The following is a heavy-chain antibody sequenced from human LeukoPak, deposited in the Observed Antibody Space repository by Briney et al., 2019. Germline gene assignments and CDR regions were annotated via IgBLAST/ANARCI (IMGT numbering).Heavy chain of an antibody. J-gene: IGHJ1*01. V-gene: IGHV3-48*04. CDR1: GFTFSSYS. Sequence: GPLRLSCAASGFTFSSYSMNWVRQAPGKGLEWVSYISGSGSAIYYADSVKGRFTISRDNAKNSLYLQMNSLRAEDTAVYYCARVANYYDSSGYSEYFQHWGQGTLVTVSS. CDR3: ARVANYYDSSGYSEYFQH. CDR2: ISGSGSAI. D-gene: IGHD3-22*01.